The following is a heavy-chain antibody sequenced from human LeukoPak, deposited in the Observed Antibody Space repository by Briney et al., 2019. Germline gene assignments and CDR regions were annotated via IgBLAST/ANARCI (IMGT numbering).Heavy chain of an antibody. D-gene: IGHD6-6*01. V-gene: IGHV1-2*02. J-gene: IGHJ6*03. CDR1: GYTFTGYY. CDR2: INPNSSGT. CDR3: ARVPSSSSRYYYYYMDV. Sequence: ASVKVSCKASGYTFTGYYMHWVRQAPGQGLEWMGWINPNSSGTNYAQKFQGRVTMTRDTSISTAYMELSRLRSDDTAVYYCARVPSSSSRYYYYYMDVWGKGTTVTVSS.